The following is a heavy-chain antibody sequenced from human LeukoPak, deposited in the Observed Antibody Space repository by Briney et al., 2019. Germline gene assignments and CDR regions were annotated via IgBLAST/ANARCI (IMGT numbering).Heavy chain of an antibody. CDR3: AKDLILGAAASYYFDY. CDR2: ISGSGGST. V-gene: IGHV3-23*01. J-gene: IGHJ4*02. Sequence: GGSLTLSCAASGFTFSSYAMSWVRQAPGKGLEWVSAISGSGGSTYYADSVKGRFTISRDNSKNTLYLQMNSLRAEDTAVYYCAKDLILGAAASYYFDYWGQGTLVTVSS. D-gene: IGHD2-15*01. CDR1: GFTFSSYA.